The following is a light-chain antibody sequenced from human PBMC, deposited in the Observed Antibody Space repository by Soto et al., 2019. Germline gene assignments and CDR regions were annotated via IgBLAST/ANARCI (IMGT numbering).Light chain of an antibody. V-gene: IGLV1-44*01. CDR3: SSWHGTLNGVV. J-gene: IGLJ2*01. CDR1: RSNIGSYT. Sequence: QSVLTQPPSASGTPGQRVTISCSGSRSNIGSYTVNWYQQLPGTAPKLLIYGDSQRPSGVPDRFSGSKSGTSASLAISGLQSEDEADYYSSSWHGTLNGVVFGGGTKLTVL. CDR2: GDS.